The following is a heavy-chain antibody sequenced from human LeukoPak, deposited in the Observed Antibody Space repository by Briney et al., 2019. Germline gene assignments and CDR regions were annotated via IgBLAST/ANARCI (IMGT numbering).Heavy chain of an antibody. J-gene: IGHJ4*02. V-gene: IGHV5-51*01. CDR3: ARLDDYGDYLQY. CDR1: GYSFISSW. CDR2: IYPGDSDT. Sequence: GESLKISCKGSGYSFISSWIVWVRQMPGKGLEWMGIIYPGDSDTRYSPSFQGQVTISADKSISTAYLQWSSLKASDSAIYYCARLDDYGDYLQYWGQGTLVTVSS. D-gene: IGHD4-17*01.